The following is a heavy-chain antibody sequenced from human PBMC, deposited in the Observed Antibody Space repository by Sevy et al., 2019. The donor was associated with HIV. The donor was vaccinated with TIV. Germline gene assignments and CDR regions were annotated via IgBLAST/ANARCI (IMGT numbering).Heavy chain of an antibody. CDR1: GGSISSSSYY. J-gene: IGHJ4*02. V-gene: IGHV4-39*01. CDR2: IYYSGST. D-gene: IGHD1-26*01. Sequence: SETLSLTCTVSGGSISSSSYYWGWIRQPPGKGLEWIGSIYYSGSTYYNPSLKSRVTISVDTSKNQFSLKLSSVTAADTAVYYCARAGIVGFDYWGQGTLVTVSS. CDR3: ARAGIVGFDY.